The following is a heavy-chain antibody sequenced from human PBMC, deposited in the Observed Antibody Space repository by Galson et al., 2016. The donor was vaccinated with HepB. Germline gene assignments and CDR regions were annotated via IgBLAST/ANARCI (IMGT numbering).Heavy chain of an antibody. CDR1: GGSISSSSFY. J-gene: IGHJ4*02. Sequence: SETLSLTCTVSGGSISSSSFYWGWIRQPPGKGLEWIGNIYYSGSTYYNPSLKSRVTMSVDPSTNQFSLKLSSVTAADTAVYYCARYYYDTSGYHYFFDYWGQGTLVTVSS. CDR3: ARYYYDTSGYHYFFDY. V-gene: IGHV4-39*01. D-gene: IGHD3-22*01. CDR2: IYYSGST.